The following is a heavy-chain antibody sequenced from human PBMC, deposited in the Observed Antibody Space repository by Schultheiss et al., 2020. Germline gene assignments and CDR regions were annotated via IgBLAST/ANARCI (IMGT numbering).Heavy chain of an antibody. CDR1: GFTFSNAW. J-gene: IGHJ4*02. CDR3: TTDYNWFDY. CDR2: IKSKTDGGTT. Sequence: GESLKISCAASGFTFSNAWMSWVRQAPGKGLEWVGRIKSKTDGGTTDYAAPVKGRFTISRDDSKNKLYLQMNSLKTEDTAVYYCTTDYNWFDYWGQGTLVTVSS. D-gene: IGHD1-20*01. V-gene: IGHV3-15*01.